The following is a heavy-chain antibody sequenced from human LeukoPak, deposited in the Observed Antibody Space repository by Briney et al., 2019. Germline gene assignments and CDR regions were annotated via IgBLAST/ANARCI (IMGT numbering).Heavy chain of an antibody. CDR2: MNPNSGNT. V-gene: IGHV1-8*03. CDR1: GYTFTSYD. CDR3: ARGQYYYGSGSGDYFDY. Sequence: GASVKVSCKASGYTFTSYDINWVPQATGQGLEWMGWMNPNSGNTGYAQKFQGRVTITRNTSISTAYMELSSLRSEDTAVYYCARGQYYYGSGSGDYFDYWGQGTLVTVSS. D-gene: IGHD3-10*01. J-gene: IGHJ4*02.